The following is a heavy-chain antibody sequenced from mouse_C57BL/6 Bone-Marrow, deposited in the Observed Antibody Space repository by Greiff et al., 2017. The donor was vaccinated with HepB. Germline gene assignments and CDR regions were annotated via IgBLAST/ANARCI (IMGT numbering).Heavy chain of an antibody. CDR1: GYTFTSYG. CDR2: IYPRSGNT. D-gene: IGHD2-3*01. J-gene: IGHJ4*01. V-gene: IGHV1-81*01. Sequence: VMLVESGAELARPGASVKLSCKASGYTFTSYGISWVKQRTGQGLEWIGEIYPRSGNTYYNEKFKGKATLTADKSSSTAYMELRSLTSEDSAVYFCARYGYYGAMDYWGQGTSVTVSS. CDR3: ARYGYYGAMDY.